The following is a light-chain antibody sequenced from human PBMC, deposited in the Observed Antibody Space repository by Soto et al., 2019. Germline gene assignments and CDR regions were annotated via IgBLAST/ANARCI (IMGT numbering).Light chain of an antibody. Sequence: DIQMTPSPSTLSGSVGDRVTLTCLASQTISSWLAWYQQKPGKAPKLLIYKASTLKSGVPSRFSGSGSGTEFTLTISSLQPDDFATYYCQHYNSYSEAFGQGTKVDIK. V-gene: IGKV1-5*03. CDR3: QHYNSYSEA. J-gene: IGKJ1*01. CDR1: QTISSW. CDR2: KAS.